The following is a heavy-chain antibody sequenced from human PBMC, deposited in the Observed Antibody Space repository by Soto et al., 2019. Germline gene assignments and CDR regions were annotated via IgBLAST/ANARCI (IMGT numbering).Heavy chain of an antibody. V-gene: IGHV3-30*18. CDR3: AKDYDFWSGYYNGMDV. CDR1: GFTFSSYG. CDR2: ISYDGSNK. D-gene: IGHD3-3*01. J-gene: IGHJ6*02. Sequence: SLRLSCAASGFTFSSYGMHWVRQAPGKGLEWVAVISYDGSNKYYADSVKGRFTISRDNSKNTLYLQMNSLRAEDTAVYYCAKDYDFWSGYYNGMDVWGQGTTVTVSS.